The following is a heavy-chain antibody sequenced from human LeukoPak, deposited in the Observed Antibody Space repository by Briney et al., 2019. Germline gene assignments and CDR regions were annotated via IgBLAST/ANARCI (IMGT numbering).Heavy chain of an antibody. Sequence: PGGSLRLSCAASGFTFDDYAMHWVRQAPGKGLEWVSGISWNSGSIDYADSVKGRFTISRDNAKNSLYLQMNSLRAEDMALYYCAKGLRYSSSWYDYFDYWGQGTLVTVSS. V-gene: IGHV3-9*03. CDR1: GFTFDDYA. J-gene: IGHJ4*02. CDR2: ISWNSGSI. CDR3: AKGLRYSSSWYDYFDY. D-gene: IGHD6-13*01.